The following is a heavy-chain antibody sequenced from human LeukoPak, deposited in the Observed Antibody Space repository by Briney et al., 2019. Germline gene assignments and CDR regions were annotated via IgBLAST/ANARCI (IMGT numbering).Heavy chain of an antibody. J-gene: IGHJ4*02. D-gene: IGHD2-21*02. CDR2: INPNSGGT. CDR3: ARANQPAIVVVTATDY. CDR1: GYTFTGYY. V-gene: IGHV1-2*06. Sequence: ASVKVSCKASGYTFTGYYMHWVRQAPGQGLEWMGRINPNSGGTNYAQKFQGRVTMTRDTSISTAYMELSRLRSDDTAVYYCARANQPAIVVVTATDYWGQGTLVTVSS.